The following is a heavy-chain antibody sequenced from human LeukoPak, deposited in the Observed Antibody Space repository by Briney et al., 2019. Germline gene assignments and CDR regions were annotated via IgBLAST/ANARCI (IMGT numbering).Heavy chain of an antibody. V-gene: IGHV1-8*03. D-gene: IGHD3-10*01. CDR2: MNPNSGNT. CDR3: ARMRGYGSGSQTQNWFDP. J-gene: IGHJ5*02. CDR1: GYTFTSYD. Sequence: ASVKVSCKASGYTFTSYDINWVRQATGQGLEWMGWMNPNSGNTGYAQKFQGRVTITRNTSISTAYMELSSLRAEDTAVYYCARMRGYGSGSQTQNWFDPWGQGTLVTVSS.